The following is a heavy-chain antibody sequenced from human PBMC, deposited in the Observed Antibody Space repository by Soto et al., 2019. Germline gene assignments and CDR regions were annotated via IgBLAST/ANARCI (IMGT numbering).Heavy chain of an antibody. CDR1: GFTFSSYA. J-gene: IGHJ4*02. D-gene: IGHD6-19*01. CDR2: ISGSGGST. CDR3: AKSRGYSSGWYSFFYVY. V-gene: IGHV3-23*01. Sequence: GGSLRLSCAASGFTFSSYAMSWVRQAPGKGLEWVSAISGSGGSTYYADSVKGRFTISRDNSKNTLYLQMNSLRAEDTAVYYCAKSRGYSSGWYSFFYVYWGQGTLVTVSS.